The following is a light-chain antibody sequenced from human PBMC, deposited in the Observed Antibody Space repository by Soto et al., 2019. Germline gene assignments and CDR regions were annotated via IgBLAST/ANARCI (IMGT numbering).Light chain of an antibody. CDR2: LGS. CDR1: QSLLHSNGYNY. J-gene: IGKJ1*01. V-gene: IGKV2-28*01. Sequence: IVMTQSPLSLPVTPGEPASISCRSSQSLLHSNGYNYLDWYLQKPGQSPQLLIYLGSNRASGVPDRFSGSGSGTDFTLKISRVEAEDVGVYYCLFGQGTKVDIK. CDR3: L.